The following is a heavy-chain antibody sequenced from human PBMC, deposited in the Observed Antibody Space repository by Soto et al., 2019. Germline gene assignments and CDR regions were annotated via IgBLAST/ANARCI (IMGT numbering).Heavy chain of an antibody. CDR3: AREDCSSTSCYTAPDY. V-gene: IGHV1-18*01. Sequence: GASVKVSCKASGYTFTSYCISWVLQAPGQGLEWMGWISAYNGNTNYAQKLQGRVTMTTDTSTSTAYMELRSLRSDDTAVYYCAREDCSSTSCYTAPDYWGQGTLVTVSS. J-gene: IGHJ4*02. CDR2: ISAYNGNT. CDR1: GYTFTSYC. D-gene: IGHD2-2*02.